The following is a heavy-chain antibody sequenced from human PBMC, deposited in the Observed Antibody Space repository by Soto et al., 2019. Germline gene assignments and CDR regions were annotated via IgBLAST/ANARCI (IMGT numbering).Heavy chain of an antibody. CDR2: RYYSEST. CDR3: ARTKCSGGSCYSWSLDY. D-gene: IGHD2-15*01. J-gene: IGHJ4*01. V-gene: IGHV4-31*02. Sequence: SGTLSLTCSVSGGSITTGGYYWSWIRQLPGKGLEWIGHRYYSESTYYNPSLKSRVSISLDTSKNQFSLKLSFVTAADTAMYYCARTKCSGGSCYSWSLDYRCPRTPVTV. CDR1: GGSITTGGYY.